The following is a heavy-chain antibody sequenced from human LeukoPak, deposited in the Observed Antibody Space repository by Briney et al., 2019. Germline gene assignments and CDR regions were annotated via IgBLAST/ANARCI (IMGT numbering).Heavy chain of an antibody. CDR3: AKYMLAVPSNWFDP. V-gene: IGHV1-46*01. CDR1: GYTFTSYY. CDR2: INPSGGGT. D-gene: IGHD2-8*01. J-gene: IGHJ5*02. Sequence: GASVKVSCKASGYTFTSYYIHWVRQAPGQGLEWMGVINPSGGGTSYAQKFQGRVTMTRDTSTSTVYMDLRSLRSEDTAVYFCAKYMLAVPSNWFDPWGQGTLVTVSS.